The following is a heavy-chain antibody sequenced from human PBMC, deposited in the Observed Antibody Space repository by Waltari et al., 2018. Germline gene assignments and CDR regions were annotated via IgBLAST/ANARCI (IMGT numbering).Heavy chain of an antibody. CDR3: ARGGQAVAGTGFDY. Sequence: QVQLVQSGAEVKKPGSSVKVSCKASGGTFSSYAISWVRQAPGQGLELMGGIIPIFGTANYAQKFQGRVTITADESTSTAYMELSSLRSEDTAVYYCARGGQAVAGTGFDYWGQGTLVTVSS. CDR1: GGTFSSYA. J-gene: IGHJ4*02. CDR2: IIPIFGTA. V-gene: IGHV1-69*13. D-gene: IGHD6-19*01.